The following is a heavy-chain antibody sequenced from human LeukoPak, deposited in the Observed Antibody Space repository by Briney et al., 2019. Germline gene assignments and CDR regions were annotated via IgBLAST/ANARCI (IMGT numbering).Heavy chain of an antibody. D-gene: IGHD2-8*01. Sequence: SETLSLTCTVSGGSISSSSYYWSWIRQPAGKGLEWIGRIYTSGSTNYNPSLKSRVTISVDTSKNQFSLKLSSVTAADTAVYYCARESELMVYAIDWFDPWGQGTLVTVSS. CDR3: ARESELMVYAIDWFDP. V-gene: IGHV4-61*02. J-gene: IGHJ5*02. CDR1: GGSISSSSYY. CDR2: IYTSGST.